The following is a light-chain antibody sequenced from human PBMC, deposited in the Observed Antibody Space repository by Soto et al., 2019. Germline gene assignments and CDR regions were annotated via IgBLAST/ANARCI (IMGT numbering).Light chain of an antibody. CDR2: AAS. V-gene: IGKV1-39*01. CDR1: QSISTH. CDR3: QRSYINPWT. J-gene: IGKJ1*01. Sequence: DIQMTQSPSSLSASVGDRVTITFRASQSISTHLSWYQQTPGKAPKLLIYAASSLQSGVPSRFSGNGSGTDFTLTISSLQPEDFATYYCQRSYINPWTFGKGTKVDI.